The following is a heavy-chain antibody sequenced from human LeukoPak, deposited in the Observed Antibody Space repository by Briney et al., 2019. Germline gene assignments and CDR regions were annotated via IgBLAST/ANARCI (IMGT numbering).Heavy chain of an antibody. V-gene: IGHV4-39*01. CDR2: IYYSGST. CDR1: GGSISSGSYY. CDR3: ARRHFGSALRDY. D-gene: IGHD3-10*01. Sequence: SGTLSLTCTVSGGSISSGSYYWGWIRQPPGKGLERIGNIYYSGSTSYNPSLKSRVTISADTSKNQFSLKLSSVTAADTAVYYCARRHFGSALRDYWGQGTLVTVSS. J-gene: IGHJ4*02.